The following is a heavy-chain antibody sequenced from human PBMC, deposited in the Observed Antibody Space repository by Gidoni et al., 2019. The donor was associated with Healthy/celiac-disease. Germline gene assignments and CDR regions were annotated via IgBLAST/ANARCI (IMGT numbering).Heavy chain of an antibody. CDR2: INHSGST. D-gene: IGHD5-12*01. CDR3: ARSEMATIDY. V-gene: IGHV4-34*01. CDR1: GGSFSGYY. J-gene: IGHJ4*02. Sequence: QVQLQQWGAGLLKPSETLSLTCAVYGGSFSGYYWSWIRQPPGKGLEWIGEINHSGSTNYNPSLKSRVTISVDTSKNQFSLKLSSVTAADTAVYYCARSEMATIDYWGQGTLVTVSS.